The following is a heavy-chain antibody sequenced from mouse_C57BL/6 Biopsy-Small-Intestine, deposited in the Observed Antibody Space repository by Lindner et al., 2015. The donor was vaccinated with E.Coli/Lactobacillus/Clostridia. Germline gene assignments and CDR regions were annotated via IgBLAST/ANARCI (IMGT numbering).Heavy chain of an antibody. CDR2: IYPGGGYT. J-gene: IGHJ4*01. CDR3: ARGSSGYVYAMDY. Sequence: VQLQESGAELVRPGTSVKMSRKASGYTFTNYWIGWAKQRPGHGLEWIGDIYPGGGYTNYNEKFKGKATLTADKSSSTAYMQFSSLTSEDSAIYYCARGSSGYVYAMDYWGQGTSVTVSS. V-gene: IGHV1-63*01. D-gene: IGHD3-2*02. CDR1: GYTFTNYW.